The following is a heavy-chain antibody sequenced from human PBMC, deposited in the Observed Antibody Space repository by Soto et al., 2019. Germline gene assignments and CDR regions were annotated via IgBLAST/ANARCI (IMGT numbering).Heavy chain of an antibody. Sequence: PGGSLRLSCAASGFTFSSYSMNWVRQAPGKGLEWVSYISGSGGSTYYADSVKGRFTISRDNSKNMLYLQMNSLRAEDTAVYYCAKDRLQTDPFYYYYGMDVWGQGTTVTVSS. CDR3: AKDRLQTDPFYYYYGMDV. D-gene: IGHD6-25*01. CDR2: ISGSGGST. J-gene: IGHJ6*02. CDR1: GFTFSSYS. V-gene: IGHV3-23*01.